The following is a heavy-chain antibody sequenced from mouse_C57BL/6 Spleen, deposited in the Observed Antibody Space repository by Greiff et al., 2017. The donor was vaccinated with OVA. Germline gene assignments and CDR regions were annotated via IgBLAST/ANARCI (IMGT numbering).Heavy chain of an antibody. CDR3: ARKGDYDDYAMDY. J-gene: IGHJ4*01. Sequence: EVNLVESGGGLVKPGGSLKLSCAASGFTFSSYAMSWVRQTPEKRLEWVATISDGGSYTYYPDNVKGRFTISRDNAKNNLYLQMSHLKSEDTAMYYCARKGDYDDYAMDYWGQGTSVTVSS. V-gene: IGHV5-4*03. CDR2: ISDGGSYT. CDR1: GFTFSSYA. D-gene: IGHD2-4*01.